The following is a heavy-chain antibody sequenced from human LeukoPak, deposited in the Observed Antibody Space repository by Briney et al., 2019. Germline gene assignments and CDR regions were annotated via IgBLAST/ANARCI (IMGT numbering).Heavy chain of an antibody. Sequence: SETLSLTCAVYGGSFSGYYWSWIRQPPGKGLEWIGEINHSGSTNYNPSLKSRVTISVNTSKNQFSLKVSSVTAADTAVYYCARRGDDYETSADYWGQGTLVTVSS. D-gene: IGHD4-17*01. CDR1: GGSFSGYY. J-gene: IGHJ4*02. CDR3: ARRGDDYETSADY. CDR2: INHSGST. V-gene: IGHV4-34*01.